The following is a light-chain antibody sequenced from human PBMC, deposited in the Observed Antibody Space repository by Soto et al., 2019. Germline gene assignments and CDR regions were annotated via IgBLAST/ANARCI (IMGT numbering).Light chain of an antibody. V-gene: IGLV1-40*01. CDR3: QSHDSGLSGVV. J-gene: IGLJ2*01. Sequence: QLVLTQPPSVSGAPGQRVTISCTGSTSNIGAGYDVHWYQQLPGTAPKLLIYGNSNRPSGVPDRFSGSKSGTSASLAITGLQTEDEADYYCQSHDSGLSGVVFGGGTKLTVL. CDR1: TSNIGAGYD. CDR2: GNS.